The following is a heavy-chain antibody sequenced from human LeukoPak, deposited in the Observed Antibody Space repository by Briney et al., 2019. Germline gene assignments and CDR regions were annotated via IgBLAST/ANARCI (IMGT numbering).Heavy chain of an antibody. CDR1: GYTFTSYG. D-gene: IGHD3-22*01. J-gene: IGHJ5*02. V-gene: IGHV1-18*01. Sequence: ASVKVSCKASGYTFTSYGISWVRQAPGQGLEWMGWISAYNGNTNYAQKLQGRVTMTTDTSTSTAYMELRSLRSDDTAVYYCARENYDSSGYNWFDPWGQGTLVTVSS. CDR2: ISAYNGNT. CDR3: ARENYDSSGYNWFDP.